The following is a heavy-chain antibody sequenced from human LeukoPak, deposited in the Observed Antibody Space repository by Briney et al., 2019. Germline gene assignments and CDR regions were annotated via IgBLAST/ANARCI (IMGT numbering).Heavy chain of an antibody. CDR3: ARVDYYYYMDV. Sequence: SETLSLTCTVSGGSISSYYWSWIRQPPGKGLEWIGYIYYSGSTNYNPSLKSRVTISVDTSKNQFSLKLSSVTAADTAVYYCARVDYYYYMDVWGKGTTVTVTS. CDR1: GGSISSYY. J-gene: IGHJ6*03. CDR2: IYYSGST. V-gene: IGHV4-59*01.